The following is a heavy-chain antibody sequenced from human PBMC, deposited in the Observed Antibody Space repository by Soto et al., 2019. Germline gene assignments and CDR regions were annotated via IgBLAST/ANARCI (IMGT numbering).Heavy chain of an antibody. J-gene: IGHJ3*02. CDR1: GGSICSNNW. D-gene: IGHD3-10*02. Sequence: QVQLQESGPGLVKPSGTLSLTCAVSGGSICSNNWWSWVRQPPGKGLEWIGEIYHGGSTNINPSLKSRVTISVDKPKNQFSLKLSFVTAADTAVYYCAHTAITMSNAFDIWGQGAMVTVSS. CDR3: AHTAITMSNAFDI. V-gene: IGHV4-4*02. CDR2: IYHGGST.